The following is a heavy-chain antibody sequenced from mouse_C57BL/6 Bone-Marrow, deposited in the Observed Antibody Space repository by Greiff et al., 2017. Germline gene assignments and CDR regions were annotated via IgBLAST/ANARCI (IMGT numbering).Heavy chain of an antibody. V-gene: IGHV6-6*01. CDR1: GFTFSDAW. CDR2: IRNQANNHAP. D-gene: IGHD1-1*01. J-gene: IGHJ4*01. Sequence: EVKLMESGGGLVQPGGSMKLSCAASGFTFSDAWMDWVRQSPEKGLEWVAEIRNQANNHAPYYAESVTGRFTSSRDDSKSSVYLQMNSLRAEDTGIYYCTRMTTVVACYAMDYWGQGTSVTVSS. CDR3: TRMTTVVACYAMDY.